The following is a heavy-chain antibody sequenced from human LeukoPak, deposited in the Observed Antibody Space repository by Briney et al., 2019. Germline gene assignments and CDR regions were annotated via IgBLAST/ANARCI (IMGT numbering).Heavy chain of an antibody. J-gene: IGHJ4*02. Sequence: GGSLRLSCAASGFTFSSYSMNWVRQSPGKGLEWVSYISSSSSTIYYADSVKGRFTISRDNAKNSLYLQMNSLRAEDTAVYYCARDSSGWYGGDYFFDYWGQGTLVTVSS. CDR3: ARDSSGWYGGDYFFDY. CDR1: GFTFSSYS. D-gene: IGHD6-19*01. V-gene: IGHV3-48*01. CDR2: ISSSSSTI.